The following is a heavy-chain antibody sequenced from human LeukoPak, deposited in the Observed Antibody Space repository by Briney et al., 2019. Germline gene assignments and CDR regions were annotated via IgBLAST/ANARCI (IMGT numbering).Heavy chain of an antibody. Sequence: GASVKVSCKASGYTFTNYDINWVRQAPGQGPEWMGWVNSKSGNTGYKQKFQARVTITRDTSMTTAYMELSSLTSDDTAVYFCARGLPLGYCTYGVCYPPKHFDFWGQGTLVTVSS. J-gene: IGHJ4*02. V-gene: IGHV1-8*03. CDR1: GYTFTNYD. CDR2: VNSKSGNT. CDR3: ARGLPLGYCTYGVCYPPKHFDF. D-gene: IGHD2-8*01.